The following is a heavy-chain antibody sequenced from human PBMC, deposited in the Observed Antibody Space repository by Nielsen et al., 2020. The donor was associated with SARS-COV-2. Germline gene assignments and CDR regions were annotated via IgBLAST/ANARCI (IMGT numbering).Heavy chain of an antibody. V-gene: IGHV3-30*03. CDR1: GFSFSTYG. CDR2: IAHDGIND. CDR3: ARDRGGYYGSGSYFDY. J-gene: IGHJ4*02. D-gene: IGHD3-10*01. Sequence: GESLKISCAASGFSFSTYGMHWVRQAPGKGLEWVAIIAHDGINDYYADSVKGRFTISRDDSKNTLYLQMNSLRAEDTAVYYCARDRGGYYGSGSYFDYWGQGTLVTVSS.